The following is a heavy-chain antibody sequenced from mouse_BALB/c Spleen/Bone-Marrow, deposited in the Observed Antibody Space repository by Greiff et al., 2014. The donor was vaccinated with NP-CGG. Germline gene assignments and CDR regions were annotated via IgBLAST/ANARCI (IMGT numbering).Heavy chain of an antibody. CDR2: ISDGGSYT. D-gene: IGHD2-4*01. J-gene: IGHJ2*01. CDR1: GFTFSDYY. Sequence: EVQGVESGGGLVKPGGSLKLSCAASGFTFSDYYMYWVRQTPEKRLEWVATISDGGSYTYYPDSVKGRFTISRDNAKNNLYLQTSSLKSEDTAMYYCARVSYDYFDYWGQGTTLTVSS. CDR3: ARVSYDYFDY. V-gene: IGHV5-4*02.